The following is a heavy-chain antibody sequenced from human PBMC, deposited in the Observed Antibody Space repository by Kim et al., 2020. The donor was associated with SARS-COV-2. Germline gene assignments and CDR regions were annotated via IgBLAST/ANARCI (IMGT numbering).Heavy chain of an antibody. V-gene: IGHV3-30*02. J-gene: IGHJ6*02. Sequence: GLFTISRDNSKNTLYLQMNSLRAEDTAVYYCAKDMADSSGYYYYYYGMDVWGQGTTVTVSS. CDR3: AKDMADSSGYYYYYYGMDV. D-gene: IGHD3-22*01.